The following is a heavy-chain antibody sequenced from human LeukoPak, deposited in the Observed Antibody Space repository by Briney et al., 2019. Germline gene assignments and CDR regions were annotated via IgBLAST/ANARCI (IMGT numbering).Heavy chain of an antibody. CDR3: AKDGGSSWFEYFQH. CDR2: INSDGSST. Sequence: GGSLRLSCAASGFTFSSYWMHWVRQAPGKGLVWVSRINSDGSSTSYADSVKGRFTISRDNSKNTLYLQMNSLRAEDTAVYYCAKDGGSSWFEYFQHWGQGTLVTVSS. D-gene: IGHD6-13*01. CDR1: GFTFSSYW. J-gene: IGHJ1*01. V-gene: IGHV3-74*01.